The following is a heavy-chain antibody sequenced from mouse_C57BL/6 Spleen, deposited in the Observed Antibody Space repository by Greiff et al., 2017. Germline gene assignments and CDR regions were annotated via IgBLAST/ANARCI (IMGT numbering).Heavy chain of an antibody. CDR1: GYAFSSSW. Sequence: QVQLQQSGPELVKPGASVKISCKASGYAFSSSWMNWVKQRPGKGLEWIGRIYPGDGDTNYNGKFKGKATLTADKSSSTAYMQLSSLTSEDSAVYCCARHGNWEYYAMDYWGQGTSVTVSS. J-gene: IGHJ4*01. CDR3: ARHGNWEYYAMDY. V-gene: IGHV1-82*01. CDR2: IYPGDGDT. D-gene: IGHD2-1*01.